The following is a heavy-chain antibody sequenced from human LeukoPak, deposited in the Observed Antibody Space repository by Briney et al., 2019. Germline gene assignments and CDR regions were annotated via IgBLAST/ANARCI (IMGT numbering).Heavy chain of an antibody. CDR3: ASTTYDYDTSGHYFLDY. V-gene: IGHV4-4*07. D-gene: IGHD3-22*01. CDR1: GGSINSYY. Sequence: SETLSLTCTVSGGSINSYYWSWIRQPAGKGLEWIGRFYTSGTTNYNPSLKSRVTMPVDASKNHFSLQLRSVTAADTAVYYCASTTYDYDTSGHYFLDYWGQGSLVTVSS. J-gene: IGHJ4*02. CDR2: FYTSGTT.